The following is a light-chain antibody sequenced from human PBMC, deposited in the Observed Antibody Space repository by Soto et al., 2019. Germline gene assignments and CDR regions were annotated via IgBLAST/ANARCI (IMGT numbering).Light chain of an antibody. CDR1: TSDIGAYNY. CDR3: SSFAGTNSFV. Sequence: LTQPPSASGSPGQSVTISCTGTTSDIGAYNYVSWYQQRPGKAPKLIIYEVTRRPSGVPDRIFGSKSYTTASLTVSGLQAEDEADYYCSSFAGTNSFVFGTGTKVTVL. CDR2: EVT. V-gene: IGLV2-8*01. J-gene: IGLJ1*01.